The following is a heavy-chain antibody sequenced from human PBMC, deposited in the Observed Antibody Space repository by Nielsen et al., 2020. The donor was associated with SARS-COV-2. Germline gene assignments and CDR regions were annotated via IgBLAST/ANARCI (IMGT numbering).Heavy chain of an antibody. J-gene: IGHJ6*03. D-gene: IGHD5-12*01. V-gene: IGHV4-30-4*08. CDR1: GASITSGDYY. CDR2: IYYGGAA. Sequence: SETLSLTCSVSGASITSGDYYWTWIRQSPGKGLEWIGYIYYGGAAYYNPSLKSRVNILLDTSKNQFSLDVISVTDADTAVYYCARNRRDYDSIGYDYYYYVEIWGKGTTVTVSS. CDR3: ARNRRDYDSIGYDYYYYVEI.